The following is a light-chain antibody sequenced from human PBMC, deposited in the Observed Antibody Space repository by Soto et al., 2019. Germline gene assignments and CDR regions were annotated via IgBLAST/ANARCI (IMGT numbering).Light chain of an antibody. Sequence: EIVLTQSPATLSLSPGERATLSCRASQSVSSYLAWYQQKPGQAPSLLIYDASNRATGIPARFSGSGSGTEVTLTISSLGPEDFAVSYCQQRSKWPLTFGGGTKVAIK. V-gene: IGKV3-11*01. CDR3: QQRSKWPLT. J-gene: IGKJ4*01. CDR2: DAS. CDR1: QSVSSY.